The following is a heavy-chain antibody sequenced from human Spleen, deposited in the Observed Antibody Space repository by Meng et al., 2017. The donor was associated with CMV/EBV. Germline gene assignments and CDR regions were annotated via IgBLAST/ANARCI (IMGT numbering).Heavy chain of an antibody. J-gene: IGHJ4*02. D-gene: IGHD1-26*01. V-gene: IGHV3-30*02. CDR2: ILFDGSNE. CDR3: AKMVPSGSHNPEGY. CDR1: GFTFSNYG. Sequence: GGSLRLSCAASGFTFSNYGMNWVRQAPGKGLEGVGFILFDGSNEYSADSVKGRFTISRDNSKNTLYLQMNSLRSEDTAVYYCAKMVPSGSHNPEGYWGQGTLVTVSS.